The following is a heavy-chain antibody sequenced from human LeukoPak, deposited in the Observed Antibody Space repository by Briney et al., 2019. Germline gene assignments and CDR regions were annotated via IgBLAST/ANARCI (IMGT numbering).Heavy chain of an antibody. V-gene: IGHV3-64D*09. Sequence: GGSLRLSCSASGFTFSSYAMHWVRQAPGKGLEYVSAISSNGGSTYYADSVKGRFTISRDNSQNTLYLQMSSLRAEDTAVYYCVKDIKRSFAARTFNWFDPWGQGALVTVSS. CDR1: GFTFSSYA. CDR2: ISSNGGST. J-gene: IGHJ5*02. D-gene: IGHD1/OR15-1a*01. CDR3: VKDIKRSFAARTFNWFDP.